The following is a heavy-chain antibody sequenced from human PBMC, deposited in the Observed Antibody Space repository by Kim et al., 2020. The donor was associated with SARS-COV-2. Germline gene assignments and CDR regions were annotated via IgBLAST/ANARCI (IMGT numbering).Heavy chain of an antibody. Sequence: RFTISRDNSKNTLYLQMNSLRAEDTAVYYCARAYSVSSSWYYYYYYGMDVWGQGTTVTVSS. V-gene: IGHV3-30*07. D-gene: IGHD6-13*01. CDR3: ARAYSVSSSWYYYYYYGMDV. J-gene: IGHJ6*02.